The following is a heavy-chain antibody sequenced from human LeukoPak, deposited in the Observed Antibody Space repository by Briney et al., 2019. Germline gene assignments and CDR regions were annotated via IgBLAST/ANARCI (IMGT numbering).Heavy chain of an antibody. CDR3: AKDREVLPAGEIDY. V-gene: IGHV3-9*01. D-gene: IGHD6-13*01. J-gene: IGHJ4*02. CDR1: GFNFDDYA. Sequence: GGSLRLSCAASGFNFDDYAMHWVRQAPGKGMEWVSGISWNSGSIDYAASVKGRFTISRDSAKKSLYLQTNSLRPEDTAFYYCAKDREVLPAGEIDYWGQGTLVTVSS. CDR2: ISWNSGSI.